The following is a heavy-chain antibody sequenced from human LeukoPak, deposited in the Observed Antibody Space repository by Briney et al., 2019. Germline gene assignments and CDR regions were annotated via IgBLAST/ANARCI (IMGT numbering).Heavy chain of an antibody. V-gene: IGHV3-23*01. J-gene: IGHJ4*02. CDR3: AKAGPYYSDS. CDR2: ISGRGGST. CDR1: GFTFSSYA. Sequence: GGSLRHSCSASGFTFSSYAMLWLRQAPGKGLEWVSAISGRGGSTYYADSVKGRFTISRDNSKNTLYLQMNSLRAEDTAVYYCAKAGPYYSDSWGQGTLVTVSS.